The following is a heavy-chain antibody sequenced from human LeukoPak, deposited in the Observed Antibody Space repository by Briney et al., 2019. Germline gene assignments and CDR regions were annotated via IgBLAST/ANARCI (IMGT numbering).Heavy chain of an antibody. D-gene: IGHD6-13*01. CDR1: GYTFTRYY. J-gene: IGHJ4*02. V-gene: IGHV1-2*02. CDR3: ARDRVAAAGFFDY. CDR2: INPNSGGT. Sequence: ASVKVSCKASGYTFTRYYMHWVRPAPGQGLEGMGWINPNSGGTNYAQKFQGRVTMTRDTSISTAYMELSRLRSDDTAVYYCARDRVAAAGFFDYWGQGTLVTVSS.